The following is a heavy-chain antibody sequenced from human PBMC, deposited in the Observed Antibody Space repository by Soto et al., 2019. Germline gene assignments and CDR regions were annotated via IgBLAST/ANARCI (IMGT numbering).Heavy chain of an antibody. J-gene: IGHJ1*01. D-gene: IGHD3-22*01. CDR1: GGTFSSYA. CDR3: ARVGEINYYDSSGYYFQH. V-gene: IGHV1-69*06. CDR2: IIPIFGTA. Sequence: SVKVSFKASGGTFSSYAISWVRQAPGQGLELMGGIIPIFGTANYAQKFQGRVTITADKSTSTAYMELSSLRSEDTDVDYCARVGEINYYDSSGYYFQHWGHCTLVTVST.